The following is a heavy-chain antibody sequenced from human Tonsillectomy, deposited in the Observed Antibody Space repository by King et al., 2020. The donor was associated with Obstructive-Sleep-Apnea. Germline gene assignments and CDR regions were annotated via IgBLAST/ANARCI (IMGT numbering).Heavy chain of an antibody. CDR3: ARGVPAAGTFCFLAQDCYGMDV. CDR1: GFTFSSYA. J-gene: IGHJ6*02. CDR2: ISYDGSNK. D-gene: IGHD6-13*01. Sequence: VQLVESGGGVVQPGRSLRLSCAASGFTFSSYAMHWVRQAPGKGLEWVAVISYDGSNKYYADSVKGRFTISRDNSKNTLYLQMNSLRAEDTAVYYCARGVPAAGTFCFLAQDCYGMDVWGQGTTVTVSS. V-gene: IGHV3-30*04.